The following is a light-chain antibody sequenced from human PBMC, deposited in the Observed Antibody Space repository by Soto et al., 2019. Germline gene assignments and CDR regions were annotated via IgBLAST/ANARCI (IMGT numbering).Light chain of an antibody. V-gene: IGKV3-20*01. J-gene: IGKJ5*01. CDR1: QRLSSSN. CDR3: HQYGTFPIT. Sequence: ETVLTQSPGTLSLSPWERATLSCRATQRLSSSNLAWYQQKPGQAPRLLIYGASTRATGIPARFSGSGSGTDFTLTISRLEPEDFAVYFCHQYGTFPITFGQGTRLEIK. CDR2: GAS.